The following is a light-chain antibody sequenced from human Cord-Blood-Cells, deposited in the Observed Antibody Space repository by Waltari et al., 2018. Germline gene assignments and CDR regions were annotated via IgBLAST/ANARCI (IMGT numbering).Light chain of an antibody. J-gene: IGLJ2*01. CDR1: SSDVGGYNY. Sequence: QSALTQPASVSGSPGQSITISCTGTSSDVGGYNYVSWYQQHPGKAPKLMIYDVSNRPSGVSNRCSGAKSGNMASLTISGLQAEDEADYYCSSYTSSSTLVVFGGGTKLTVL. CDR3: SSYTSSSTLVV. V-gene: IGLV2-14*01. CDR2: DVS.